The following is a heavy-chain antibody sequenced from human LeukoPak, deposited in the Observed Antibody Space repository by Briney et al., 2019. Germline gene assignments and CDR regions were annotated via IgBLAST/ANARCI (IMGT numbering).Heavy chain of an antibody. D-gene: IGHD6-19*01. Sequence: KSSETLSLTCTVSGGSISSSSYYWGWIRQPPGKGLEWIGSIYYSGSTYYNPSLKSRVTISVDTSKNQFSLKLSSVTAADTAVYYCAREGSSGRNYYYYMDVWGKGTTVTVSS. J-gene: IGHJ6*03. V-gene: IGHV4-39*07. CDR1: GGSISSSSYY. CDR2: IYYSGST. CDR3: AREGSSGRNYYYYMDV.